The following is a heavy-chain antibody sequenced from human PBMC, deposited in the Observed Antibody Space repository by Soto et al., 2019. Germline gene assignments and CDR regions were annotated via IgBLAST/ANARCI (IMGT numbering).Heavy chain of an antibody. V-gene: IGHV3-30*18. CDR3: AKGRIAVAGPDAFDI. Sequence: PGGSLRLSCAASGFTFSSYGMHWVRQAPGKGLEWVAVISYDGSNKYYADSVKGRFTISRDTSKNTLYLQMDSLRAEDTAVYYCAKGRIAVAGPDAFDIWGQGTMVTVSS. CDR2: ISYDGSNK. D-gene: IGHD6-19*01. J-gene: IGHJ3*02. CDR1: GFTFSSYG.